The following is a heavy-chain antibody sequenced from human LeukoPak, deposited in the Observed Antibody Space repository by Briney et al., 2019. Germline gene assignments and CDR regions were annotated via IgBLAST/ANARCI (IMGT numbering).Heavy chain of an antibody. Sequence: ASVKVSFTASGYTFTGYYIHWVRQAPGQGLEWMGWINPNSGATKYAQKIQGRVTMTRDTSISTVYLELSRLRSDDTAVYYCARGLDLYPGYSYGQNWFDPWGQGTLVTVSS. J-gene: IGHJ5*02. CDR3: ARGLDLYPGYSYGQNWFDP. CDR1: GYTFTGYY. CDR2: INPNSGAT. D-gene: IGHD5-18*01. V-gene: IGHV1-2*02.